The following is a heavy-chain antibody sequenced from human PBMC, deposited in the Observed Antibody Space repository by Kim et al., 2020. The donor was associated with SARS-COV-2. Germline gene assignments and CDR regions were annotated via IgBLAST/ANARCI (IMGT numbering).Heavy chain of an antibody. D-gene: IGHD5-12*01. CDR2: IYPGDSDT. CDR1: GYSFTSYW. J-gene: IGHJ4*02. Sequence: GESLKISCKGSGYSFTSYWIGWVRQMPGKGLEWMGIIYPGDSDTRYSPSFQGQVTISADKSISTAYLQWSSLKASDTAMYYCARGSEMATITATGDYWGQGTLVTVSS. CDR3: ARGSEMATITATGDY. V-gene: IGHV5-51*01.